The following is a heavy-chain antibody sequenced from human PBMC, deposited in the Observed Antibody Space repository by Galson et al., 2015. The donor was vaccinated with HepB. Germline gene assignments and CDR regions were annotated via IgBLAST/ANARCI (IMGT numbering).Heavy chain of an antibody. CDR1: GYTFTSYG. D-gene: IGHD4-17*01. J-gene: IGHJ6*02. CDR3: ARYGLTGSNYGEYVYYYYCMDV. CDR2: ISAYNGNT. V-gene: IGHV1-18*04. Sequence: SVKVSCKASGYTFTSYGISWVRQAPGQGLEWMGWISAYNGNTNDAQKPQGRVTMTTDTSTSTAYMELRSLRSDDTAVYYCARYGLTGSNYGEYVYYYYCMDVWGQGTTVTVSS.